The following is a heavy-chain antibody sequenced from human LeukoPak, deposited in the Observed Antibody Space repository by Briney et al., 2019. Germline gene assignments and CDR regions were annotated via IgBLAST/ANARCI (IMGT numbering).Heavy chain of an antibody. CDR1: GGSFSGYY. J-gene: IGHJ4*02. CDR2: INHSGST. D-gene: IGHD2-2*01. CDR3: ARLDCSSTCCFLHY. V-gene: IGHV4-34*01. Sequence: TRSETESLTCAVYGGSFSGYYWSWIRQPPGKGLEWIGEINHSGSTNYNPSLKSRVTISVDASKNQFSLKLSSVTAADTAVYYCARLDCSSTCCFLHYWGEGTLVTVSS.